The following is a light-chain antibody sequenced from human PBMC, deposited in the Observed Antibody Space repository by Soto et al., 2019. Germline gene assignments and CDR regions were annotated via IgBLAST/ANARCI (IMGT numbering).Light chain of an antibody. CDR3: QQRHMWPIT. CDR1: QSVSSTY. V-gene: IGKV3-11*01. CDR2: DAY. Sequence: EIVLTHSPGTLSLSPWEIATLSCRASQSVSSTYLIWYQQKPGQAPRLLIYDAYNRATGIPPRFSGSGSGTDFTLTISSLEPEDSAVYYCQQRHMWPITFGQGTRLENK. J-gene: IGKJ5*01.